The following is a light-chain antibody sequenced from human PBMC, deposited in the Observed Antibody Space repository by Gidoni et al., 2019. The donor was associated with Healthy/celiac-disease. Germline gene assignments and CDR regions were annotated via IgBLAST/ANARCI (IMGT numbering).Light chain of an antibody. J-gene: IGKJ5*01. CDR3: QQFNSYPIT. Sequence: AIQWTQSPSSLSASVGDRVTITCRASQGISSALAWSQQDPGKAPKLLIYDASSLESGVPSRFSGSGSGTDFTLTISSLQPEDFATYYCQQFNSYPITXXXXTRXEIK. CDR1: QGISSA. CDR2: DAS. V-gene: IGKV1-13*02.